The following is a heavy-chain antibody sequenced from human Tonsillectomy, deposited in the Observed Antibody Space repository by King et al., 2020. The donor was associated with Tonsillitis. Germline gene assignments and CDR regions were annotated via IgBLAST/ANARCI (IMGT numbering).Heavy chain of an antibody. D-gene: IGHD5-18*01. CDR1: GFIFSNYG. J-gene: IGHJ6*02. Sequence: VQLVESGGALVQPGGSLRLSCAASGFIFSNYGMYWVRQAPGKGLVWVSHISSDGSSTNYADSVKGRFIISRDNAKNTLYLQMNSLRAEDTAVYYCARDGGFSFNPHGMDVWGQGTTATVSS. CDR2: ISSDGSST. V-gene: IGHV3-74*01. CDR3: ARDGGFSFNPHGMDV.